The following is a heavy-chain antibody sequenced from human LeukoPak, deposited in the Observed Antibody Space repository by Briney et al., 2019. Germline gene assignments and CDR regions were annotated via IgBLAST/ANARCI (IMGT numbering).Heavy chain of an antibody. CDR1: GNYW. CDR3: VSFYETY. J-gene: IGHJ4*02. V-gene: IGHV3-74*01. CDR2: ISSDGSWT. Sequence: GGSLRLSCAASGNYWMHWVRQVPGKGLVWVSHISSDGSWTSYANSVKGRFTISKDNAKNTVYLQMNSLRAEDTAVYYCVSFYETYWGRGTLVTVSS. D-gene: IGHD2/OR15-2a*01.